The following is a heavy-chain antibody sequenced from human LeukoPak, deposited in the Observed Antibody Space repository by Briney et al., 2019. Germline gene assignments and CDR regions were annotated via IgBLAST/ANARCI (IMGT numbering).Heavy chain of an antibody. CDR1: GFTFSRYS. J-gene: IGHJ4*02. Sequence: AGGSLSLSCAASGFTFSRYSMHWVRRAPGKGLEWMAMISYDGSTKSYADSVKGRFTISRDNSKNTLYLQMNSLRAEDTAVYYCARMGSTVGPLWGQGTLVTVSS. V-gene: IGHV3-30*14. CDR3: ARMGSTVGPL. CDR2: ISYDGSTK. D-gene: IGHD4-23*01.